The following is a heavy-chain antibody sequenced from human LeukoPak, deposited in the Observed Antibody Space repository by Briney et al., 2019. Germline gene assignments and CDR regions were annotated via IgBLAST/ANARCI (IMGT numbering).Heavy chain of an antibody. V-gene: IGHV1-2*06. D-gene: IGHD3-22*01. CDR3: ARDLEANYYDSSGYPDDY. Sequence: GASVKVSCKASGYTFTGYYMHWVRQAPGQGLEWMGRINPNSGGTNYAQKFQGRVTMTRDTSISTAYMELSRLRSDDTAVYYCARDLEANYYDSSGYPDDYWGQGTLVTVSS. CDR2: INPNSGGT. J-gene: IGHJ4*02. CDR1: GYTFTGYY.